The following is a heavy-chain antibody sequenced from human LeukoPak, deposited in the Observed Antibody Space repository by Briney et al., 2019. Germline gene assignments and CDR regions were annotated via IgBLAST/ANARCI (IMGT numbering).Heavy chain of an antibody. CDR3: AIHCTGGSCSRSYYFDY. CDR1: GYTFSSYA. Sequence: ASVKVSCKASGYTFSSYAMQWVRQAPGQRLEWMGWINAGNGDTKYVQKFQGRVTITRDTSASTAYMDLSSLRSEDTAVYYCAIHCTGGSCSRSYYFDYWGQGTLVTVSS. V-gene: IGHV1-3*01. J-gene: IGHJ4*02. D-gene: IGHD2-15*01. CDR2: INAGNGDT.